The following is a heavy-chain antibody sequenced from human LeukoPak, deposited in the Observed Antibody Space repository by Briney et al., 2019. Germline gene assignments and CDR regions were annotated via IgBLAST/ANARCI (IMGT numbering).Heavy chain of an antibody. V-gene: IGHV3-11*01. CDR2: ISSSGSTM. Sequence: GGSLRLSCAASGFIFSDYYMSWIRQAPGKGLEWVSYISSSGSTMYYTDSVKGRFTISRDNAKDSLYLQMNSLRAEDTAVYYCAHGAMYQLDYWGQGTLVIVSS. CDR3: AHGAMYQLDY. CDR1: GFIFSDYY. D-gene: IGHD2-2*01. J-gene: IGHJ4*02.